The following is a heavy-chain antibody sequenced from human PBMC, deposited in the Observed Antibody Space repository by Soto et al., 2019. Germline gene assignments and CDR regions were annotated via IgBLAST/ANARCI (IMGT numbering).Heavy chain of an antibody. D-gene: IGHD6-6*01. V-gene: IGHV4-30-2*06. Sequence: SETLSLTCTVSGGSITSGGYSWSWIRQSPGQGLEWIGYIYQSGSAFYNPSLKTRATILVDRSKNQFSLNLTSVTAADAAVYYCARAVHGVDLWGQGTTVTVSS. CDR2: IYQSGSA. J-gene: IGHJ6*02. CDR3: ARAVHGVDL. CDR1: GGSITSGGYS.